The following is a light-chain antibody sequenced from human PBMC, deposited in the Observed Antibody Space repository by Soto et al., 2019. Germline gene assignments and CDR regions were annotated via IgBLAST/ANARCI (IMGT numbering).Light chain of an antibody. J-gene: IGLJ3*02. CDR3: CSYAGSGAWV. V-gene: IGLV2-23*01. Sequence: QSVLTQPASVSGSPGQSITISCTGSSSDVGSYNAVSWYQQHPGKAPKLMIYEGNKRPSGVSNRFSGSKSGNTASLTISGLQAEDEAAYYCCSYAGSGAWVFGGGTKLTVL. CDR1: SSDVGSYNA. CDR2: EGN.